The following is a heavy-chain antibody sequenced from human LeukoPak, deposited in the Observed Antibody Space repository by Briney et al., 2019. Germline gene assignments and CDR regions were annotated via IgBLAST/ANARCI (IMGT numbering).Heavy chain of an antibody. V-gene: IGHV3-74*01. D-gene: IGHD2-21*02. CDR1: GFTFSSYA. CDR3: ARAGTCGGDCYSGHYYYYMDV. J-gene: IGHJ6*03. Sequence: GRSLRLSCAASGFTFSSYAMHWVRQAPGKGLVWVSRINSDGSSTSYADSVKGRFTISRDNAKNTLYLQMNSLRAEDTAVYYCARAGTCGGDCYSGHYYYYMDVWGKGTTVTVSS. CDR2: INSDGSST.